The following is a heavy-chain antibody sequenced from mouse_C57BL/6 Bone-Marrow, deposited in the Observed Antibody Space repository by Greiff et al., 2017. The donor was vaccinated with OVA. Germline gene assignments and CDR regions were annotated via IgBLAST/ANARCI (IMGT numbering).Heavy chain of an antibody. CDR2: SRNKANDYTT. D-gene: IGHD2-4*01. CDR1: GFTFSDFY. Sequence: EVHLVESGGGLVQSGRSLRLSCATSGFTFSDFYMEWVRQAPGKGLEWIAASRNKANDYTTEYSASVKGRFIVSRDTSQSILYLQMNALRAKDTAIYYCASIYYDYDKYFDVWGTGTTVTVSS. V-gene: IGHV7-1*01. J-gene: IGHJ1*03. CDR3: ASIYYDYDKYFDV.